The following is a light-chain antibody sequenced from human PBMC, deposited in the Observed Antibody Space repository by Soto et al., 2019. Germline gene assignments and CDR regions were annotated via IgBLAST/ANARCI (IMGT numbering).Light chain of an antibody. J-gene: IGLJ2*01. CDR3: CSYAGSSYVV. Sequence: QSVLTQPASVSGSPGQSITISCTGTSSDIGSYNLVSWYQHHPGKAPKLMIFEVDRRPSGISNRFSGSKSGNTASLTISGLQAEDEADYYCCSYAGSSYVVFGGGTKLTVL. CDR1: SSDIGSYNL. V-gene: IGLV2-23*02. CDR2: EVD.